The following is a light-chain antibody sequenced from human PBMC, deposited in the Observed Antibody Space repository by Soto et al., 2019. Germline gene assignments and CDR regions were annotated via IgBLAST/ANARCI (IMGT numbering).Light chain of an antibody. CDR1: QGVNSY. V-gene: IGKV1-27*01. CDR2: AAS. Sequence: EIQMTQSPASLSASVGDRVTITCRASQGVNSYLAWYQQKPGKVPKLLIYAASTLHPGVPSRFSGSGSGTDFTLTISSLQPEDVATYYCQQYDSAPLTFGPGTRLEI. J-gene: IGKJ5*01. CDR3: QQYDSAPLT.